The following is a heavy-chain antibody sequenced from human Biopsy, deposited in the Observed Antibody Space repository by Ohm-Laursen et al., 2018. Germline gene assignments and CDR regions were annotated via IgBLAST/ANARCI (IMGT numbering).Heavy chain of an antibody. V-gene: IGHV4-4*07. CDR1: GRSTNDYF. CDR2: IYSRGGS. J-gene: IGHJ2*01. D-gene: IGHD6-19*01. CDR3: ARTPGKAVAGRFLDL. Sequence: GTLSLTCSVSGRSTNDYFWRWIRQPAGETLEWIGRIYSRGGSSYNPSLKSRISMSMDKSNNQFSLKLTSVTAADTAVYYCARTPGKAVAGRFLDLWGRGTLVTVSS.